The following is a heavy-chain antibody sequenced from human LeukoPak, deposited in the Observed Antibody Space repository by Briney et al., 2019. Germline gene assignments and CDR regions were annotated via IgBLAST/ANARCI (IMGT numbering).Heavy chain of an antibody. J-gene: IGHJ4*02. Sequence: GGSLRLSCAASGFTFSSYAMSWVRQAPGKGLEWVSAIGGDGGSTYYADSVKGRFTISRDNSKNTLYLQMNSLRAEDTAVYYFGTITMIVVAEDYWGQGTLVTVSS. CDR1: GFTFSSYA. V-gene: IGHV3-23*01. CDR3: GTITMIVVAEDY. CDR2: IGGDGGST. D-gene: IGHD3-22*01.